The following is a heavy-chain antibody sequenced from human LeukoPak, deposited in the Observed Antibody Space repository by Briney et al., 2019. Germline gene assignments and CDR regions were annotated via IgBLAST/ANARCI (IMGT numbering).Heavy chain of an antibody. D-gene: IGHD3-9*01. V-gene: IGHV3-11*04. Sequence: GGSLRLSCAASGFTFSDYYMNWIRQAPGKGLEWVSYSSSAGTIYYADSVKGRFTISRDNAKNSLYLQINSLRAEDTAVYYCATTHGDFDWLMYYWGQGTLVTVSS. J-gene: IGHJ4*02. CDR2: SSSAGTI. CDR3: ATTHGDFDWLMYY. CDR1: GFTFSDYY.